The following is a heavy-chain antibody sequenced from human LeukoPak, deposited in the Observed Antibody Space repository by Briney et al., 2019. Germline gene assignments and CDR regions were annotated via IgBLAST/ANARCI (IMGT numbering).Heavy chain of an antibody. V-gene: IGHV3-21*01. D-gene: IGHD2-15*01. CDR2: ISTSSSYI. Sequence: GGSLRLSCAASGFTFSSYSMNWVRQAPGKGLEWVSSISTSSSYIYYANSVKGRFTISRDNAKNSLYLQMNSLRAEDTAVYYCARGSVVVAATDNWFDPWGQGTLVTVSS. CDR3: ARGSVVVAATDNWFDP. J-gene: IGHJ5*02. CDR1: GFTFSSYS.